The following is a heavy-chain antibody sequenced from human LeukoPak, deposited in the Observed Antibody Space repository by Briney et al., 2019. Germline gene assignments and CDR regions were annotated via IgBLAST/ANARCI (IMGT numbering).Heavy chain of an antibody. CDR2: ITPIVGTA. CDR3: TRGELERPYYYYMDV. V-gene: IGHV1-69*06. J-gene: IGHJ6*03. Sequence: ASVKVSCKASGGTFSNYGFSWVRQAPGQGLEWMGGITPIVGTADYEQKFQGRVTITADKSTSTVYMELSSLRSEDSAVYYCTRGELERPYYYYMDVWGKGTTVTVSS. CDR1: GGTFSNYG. D-gene: IGHD1-1*01.